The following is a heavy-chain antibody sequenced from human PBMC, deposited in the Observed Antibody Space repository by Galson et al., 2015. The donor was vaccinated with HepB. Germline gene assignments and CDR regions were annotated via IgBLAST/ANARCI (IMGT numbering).Heavy chain of an antibody. CDR1: GFTFRIYGM. Sequence: SLRLSCAVSGFTFRIYGMSWVRQPPGKGLEWIGEIYHSGNTNYHPSLKRRVTIQLNKNKNQFSLKHSSETAADTAGYYCARPSSSWEEYFQHWGQGTLVTVSS. CDR3: ARPSSSWEEYFQH. V-gene: IGHV4-4*02. J-gene: IGHJ1*01. D-gene: IGHD6-13*01. CDR2: IYHSGNT.